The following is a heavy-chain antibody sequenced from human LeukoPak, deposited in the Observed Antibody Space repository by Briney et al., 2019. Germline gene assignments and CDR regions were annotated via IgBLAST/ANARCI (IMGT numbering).Heavy chain of an antibody. D-gene: IGHD3-10*01. Sequence: SETLSLTCTVSGGSISSSSYYWSWIRQPPGKGLEWIGEINHSGSTNYNPSLKSRVTISVDTSKNQFSLKLSSVTAADTAVYYCASLQKLRRKTPYYYGSGKKHWFDPWGQGTLVTVSS. CDR1: GGSISSSSYY. CDR2: INHSGST. CDR3: ASLQKLRRKTPYYYGSGKKHWFDP. J-gene: IGHJ5*02. V-gene: IGHV4-39*07.